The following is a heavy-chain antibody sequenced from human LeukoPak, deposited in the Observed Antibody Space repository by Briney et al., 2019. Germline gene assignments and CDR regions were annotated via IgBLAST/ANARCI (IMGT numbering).Heavy chain of an antibody. CDR1: GFTFSSYA. V-gene: IGHV3-64*01. CDR2: ISSNGGST. J-gene: IGHJ4*02. Sequence: PGGSLRLSCAASGFTFSSYAMHWVSQAPGKRLEYVSAISSNGGSTYYANSVKGRFTISRDNSKNTLYLQMGSLRAEDMAVYYCARVAAVAGSIWGQGTLVTVSS. D-gene: IGHD6-19*01. CDR3: ARVAAVAGSI.